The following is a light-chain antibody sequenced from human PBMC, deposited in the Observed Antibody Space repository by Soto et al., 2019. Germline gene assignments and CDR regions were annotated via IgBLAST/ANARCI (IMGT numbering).Light chain of an antibody. CDR1: QSVSSSY. J-gene: IGKJ1*01. V-gene: IGKV3-20*01. CDR2: GAS. Sequence: EIVLTQSPGTLSLSPGERATLSCRASQSVSSSYLAWYQQKPGQAPRLLIYGASSRATDIPDRFSGGGSGTEFALTNSRREDEDFAVYCCQQYRSSLTFGEGTKVELK. CDR3: QQYRSSLT.